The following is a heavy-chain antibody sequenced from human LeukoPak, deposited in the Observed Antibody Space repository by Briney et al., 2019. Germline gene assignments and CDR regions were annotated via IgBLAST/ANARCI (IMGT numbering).Heavy chain of an antibody. J-gene: IGHJ4*02. V-gene: IGHV3-74*01. CDR3: ATGGRYYLDY. Sequence: PGGSLRLSCAASGFXFGSYWIHWVRQAPGEGQVWVSRMNSDGSTTNYADSVKGRFTISRDNAKNTLFLQMNSLRVDGTAVYYCATGGRYYLDYWGQGTLVTVSS. CDR1: GFXFGSYW. CDR2: MNSDGSTT.